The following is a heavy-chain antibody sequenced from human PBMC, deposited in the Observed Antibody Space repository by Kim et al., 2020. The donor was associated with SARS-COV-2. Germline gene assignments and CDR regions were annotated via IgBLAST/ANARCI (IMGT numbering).Heavy chain of an antibody. CDR2: ISGSGGST. Sequence: GGSLRLSCAASGFTFSSYAMSWVRQAPGKGLEWVSAISGSGGSTYYADSVKGRFTISRDNSKNTLYLQMNSLRAEDTAVYYCSKDPYYDFWSGYYFDYWGQGTLVTVSS. CDR3: SKDPYYDFWSGYYFDY. D-gene: IGHD3-3*01. J-gene: IGHJ4*02. V-gene: IGHV3-23*01. CDR1: GFTFSSYA.